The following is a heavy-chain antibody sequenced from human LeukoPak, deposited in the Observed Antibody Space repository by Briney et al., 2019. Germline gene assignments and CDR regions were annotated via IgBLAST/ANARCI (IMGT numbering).Heavy chain of an antibody. V-gene: IGHV3-23*01. Sequence: GGSLRLSCADSGFTFSTYAMGWVRQAPGKGLEWVSSIKAGGGDPFYADSVKGRVTISRDNSKNTLFLQLNSLRAEDTAVYYYAKGGHDFNPFYWWGQGTLVTVSS. D-gene: IGHD2-15*01. CDR3: AKGGHDFNPFYW. J-gene: IGHJ4*02. CDR1: GFTFSTYA. CDR2: IKAGGGDP.